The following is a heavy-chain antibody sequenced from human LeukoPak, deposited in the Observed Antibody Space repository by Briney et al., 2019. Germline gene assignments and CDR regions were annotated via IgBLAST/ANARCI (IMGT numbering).Heavy chain of an antibody. V-gene: IGHV3-64D*06. CDR2: ISSNGGST. CDR1: GFTFSSYA. CDR3: VNNLLWFGELLSAFDI. D-gene: IGHD3-10*01. Sequence: PGGSLRLSCSASGFTFSSYAMHWVRQAPGKGLEYVSAISSNGGSTYCADSVKGRFTISRDNSKSTLYLQMSSLRAEDTAVYFCVNNLLWFGELLSAFDIWGQGTMVTVSS. J-gene: IGHJ3*02.